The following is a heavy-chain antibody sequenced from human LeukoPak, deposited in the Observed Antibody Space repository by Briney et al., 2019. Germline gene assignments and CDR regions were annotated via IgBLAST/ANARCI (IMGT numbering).Heavy chain of an antibody. CDR1: GGSITSYY. CDR2: IYYSGST. J-gene: IGHJ4*02. V-gene: IGHV4-59*01. Sequence: PSETLSLTCTVSGGSITSYYWSWIRQPPGKGLEWIGYIYYSGSTNYNPSLKSRVTISVDTSKNQFSLKLSSVTAADTAVYYCARIGSSWNFDFDYWGQGTVVTVSS. CDR3: ARIGSSWNFDFDY. D-gene: IGHD6-13*01.